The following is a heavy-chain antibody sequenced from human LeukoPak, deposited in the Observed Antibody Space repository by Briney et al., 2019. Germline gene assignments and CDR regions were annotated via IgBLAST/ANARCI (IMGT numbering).Heavy chain of an antibody. V-gene: IGHV1-8*01. J-gene: IGHJ3*02. CDR3: ARGRARWFGELFDI. D-gene: IGHD3-10*01. CDR1: GYTFTSYE. CDR2: MNPNSGNT. Sequence: ASVKVSCKASGYTFTSYEINWVRQATGQGLEWMGWMNPNSGNTGYAQKYQGRVTMTRNTSISTAYMELSSLRSEDTAVYYCARGRARWFGELFDIWGQGTMVTVSS.